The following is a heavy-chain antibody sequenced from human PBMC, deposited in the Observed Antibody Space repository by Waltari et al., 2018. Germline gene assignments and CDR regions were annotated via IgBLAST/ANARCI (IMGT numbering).Heavy chain of an antibody. CDR1: GFTFSSYA. Sequence: EVQLLESRGGLVQPGGSLRLSCAASGFTFSSYAMSWVRQAPGKGLEWVSAISGSGGSTYYADSVKGRFTISRDNSKNTLYLQMNSLRAEDTAVYYCAKDEYYYDSSGYYPDYWGQGTLVTVSS. V-gene: IGHV3-23*01. CDR3: AKDEYYYDSSGYYPDY. D-gene: IGHD3-22*01. J-gene: IGHJ4*02. CDR2: ISGSGGST.